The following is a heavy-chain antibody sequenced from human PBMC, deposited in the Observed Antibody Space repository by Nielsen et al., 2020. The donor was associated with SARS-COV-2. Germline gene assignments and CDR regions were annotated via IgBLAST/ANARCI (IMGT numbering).Heavy chain of an antibody. CDR1: GFTFSSYG. D-gene: IGHD3-10*01. CDR2: VSSSGGST. J-gene: IGHJ3*01. Sequence: GESLKISCAASGFTFSSYGMHWVRQAPGRGLQWVTGVSSSGGSTYYTDSVKGRFSISRDNSKNTLFLQMHSLRVEDTALYYCAKDGVVRGDALDLWGQGTMVTVSS. CDR3: AKDGVVRGDALDL. V-gene: IGHV3-23*01.